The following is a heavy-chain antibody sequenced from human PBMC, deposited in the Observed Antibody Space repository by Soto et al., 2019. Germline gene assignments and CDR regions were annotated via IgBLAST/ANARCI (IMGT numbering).Heavy chain of an antibody. V-gene: IGHV3-30*04. CDR1: GFTFSSYA. CDR3: ARELERVFDY. J-gene: IGHJ4*02. D-gene: IGHD1-1*01. Sequence: GSLRLSCAASGFTFSSYAMHWVRQAPGKGLEWVAVIAYDGRNKYYADSVKGRFTISRDNSKNTLYLQMNSLRIEDTAVYYCARELERVFDYWGQGTLVTVSS. CDR2: IAYDGRNK.